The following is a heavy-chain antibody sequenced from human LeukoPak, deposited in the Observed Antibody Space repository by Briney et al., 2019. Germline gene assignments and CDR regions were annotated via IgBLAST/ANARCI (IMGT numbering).Heavy chain of an antibody. CDR2: IYPGDSGT. J-gene: IGHJ5*01. CDR3: ARYAVTRDEGGVSSRFDS. V-gene: IGHV5-51*01. Sequence: GESLKISCKGPNYSFTNYWIAWVRQMPGKGLEWMGVIYPGDSGTSYSPSFQGQVTISVDKSINTAYLQWSSLKASDTAIYYCARYAVTRDEGGVSSRFDSWGQGTLVTVSS. D-gene: IGHD2-8*02. CDR1: NYSFTNYW.